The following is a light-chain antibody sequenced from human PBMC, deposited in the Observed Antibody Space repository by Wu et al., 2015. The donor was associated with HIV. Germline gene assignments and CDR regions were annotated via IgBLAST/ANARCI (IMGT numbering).Light chain of an antibody. Sequence: IVMTQSPATLSLSPGESATLSCRASQGVGEYVAWYQQKPGQAPRLLVSAASTRASGVPARFSGSGSGTEFALTIDSLQSEDSAIYFCQQYEHWPPLTFGGGTTVEI. V-gene: IGKV3-15*01. CDR1: QGVGEY. CDR3: QQYEHWPPLT. J-gene: IGKJ4*01. CDR2: AAS.